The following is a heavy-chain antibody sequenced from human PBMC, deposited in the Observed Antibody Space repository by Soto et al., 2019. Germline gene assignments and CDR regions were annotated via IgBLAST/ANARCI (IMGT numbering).Heavy chain of an antibody. D-gene: IGHD1-26*01. Sequence: SVKVSCKASGGTFSSYAISWVRQARGQGLEWMGGIIPIFGTANYAQKFQGRVTITADESTSTAYMELSSLRSEDTAVYYCARALIVGANYVYYYGMDVWGQGTTVTVSS. CDR2: IIPIFGTA. CDR3: ARALIVGANYVYYYGMDV. J-gene: IGHJ6*02. CDR1: GGTFSSYA. V-gene: IGHV1-69*13.